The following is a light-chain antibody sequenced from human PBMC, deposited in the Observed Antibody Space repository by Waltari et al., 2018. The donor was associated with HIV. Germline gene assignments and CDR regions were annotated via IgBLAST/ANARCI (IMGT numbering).Light chain of an antibody. V-gene: IGLV1-44*01. CDR1: SSNLGSNS. CDR2: TNN. J-gene: IGLJ1*01. CDR3: AAWDDSLNGYV. Sequence: QSVLTQSPSASGTPGQRVTIPCSGSSSNLGSNSVDWYQHLPGTAPKLLIHTNNQRPSGIPDRFSGSKAGTSASLAISGLQSEDESDYYCAAWDDSLNGYVFGSGTKVTVL.